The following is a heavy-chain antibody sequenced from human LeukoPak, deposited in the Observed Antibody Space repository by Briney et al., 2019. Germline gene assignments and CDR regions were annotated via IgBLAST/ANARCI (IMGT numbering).Heavy chain of an antibody. CDR1: GFTFRSYA. V-gene: IGHV3-48*03. Sequence: GGSLRLSCAASGFTFRSYAMSWVRQAPGKGLEWVSCISTSGSTVYYADSVKGRFTVSRDNARNSLYLQMNSLRAEDTALYYCARDGPAYSFDYWGQGTLVTVSS. J-gene: IGHJ4*02. D-gene: IGHD5-18*01. CDR2: ISTSGSTV. CDR3: ARDGPAYSFDY.